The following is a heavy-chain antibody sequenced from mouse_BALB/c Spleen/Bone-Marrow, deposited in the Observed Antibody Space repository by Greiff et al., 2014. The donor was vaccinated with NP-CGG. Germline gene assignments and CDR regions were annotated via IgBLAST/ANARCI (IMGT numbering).Heavy chain of an antibody. V-gene: IGHV1-4*01. CDR2: INPSSNYT. J-gene: IGHJ2*01. CDR1: GYTFTSYT. D-gene: IGHD6-2*01. Sequence: QVQLKESGAELARPGASVKMSCKASGYTFTSYTMHWVKQRPGQGLEWIGFINPSSNYTNYNQKFKDKATLTADKSSSTAYMQLSSLTSEDSAVYYCARVVRWSLDYWGQGTPLTVSS. CDR3: ARVVRWSLDY.